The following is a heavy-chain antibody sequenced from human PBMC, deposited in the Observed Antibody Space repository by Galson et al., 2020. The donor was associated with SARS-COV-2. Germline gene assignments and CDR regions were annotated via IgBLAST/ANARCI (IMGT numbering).Heavy chain of an antibody. Sequence: ASVKVSCKVSGYSLTELSMQWVRQAPGKGLEWMGGFHPEDGESIYAQKFQGRVTMTEDTSTDTAYMGLSSLGSEDTAMYYCATAVAVWGVDRRIPFAYWGQGTLVTVSP. D-gene: IGHD3-10*01. CDR2: FHPEDGES. J-gene: IGHJ4*02. CDR1: GYSLTELS. CDR3: ATAVAVWGVDRRIPFAY. V-gene: IGHV1-24*01.